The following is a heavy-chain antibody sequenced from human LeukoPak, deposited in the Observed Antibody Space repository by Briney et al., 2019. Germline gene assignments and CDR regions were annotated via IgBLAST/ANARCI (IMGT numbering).Heavy chain of an antibody. V-gene: IGHV4-38-2*02. CDR3: ARRGISSSWRFDP. CDR1: GYSISSGYY. Sequence: SETLSLTCTVSGYSISSGYYWGWIRQPPGKGLEWIGSIYHSGSTYYNPSLKSRVTISVDTSKNQFSLKLSSVTAADTAVYYCARRGISSSWRFDPWGQGTLVTVSS. J-gene: IGHJ5*02. D-gene: IGHD6-13*01. CDR2: IYHSGST.